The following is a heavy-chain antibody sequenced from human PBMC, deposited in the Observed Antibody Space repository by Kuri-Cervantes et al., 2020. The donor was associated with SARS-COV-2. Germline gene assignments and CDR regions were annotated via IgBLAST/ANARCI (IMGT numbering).Heavy chain of an antibody. CDR2: IDWDDDK. CDR1: GFSLNTSGVC. V-gene: IGHV2-70*11. D-gene: IGHD4-11*01. Sequence: SAPTLVNPTQTLTLTCTFSGFSLNTSGVCVAWIRQPPGKVLEWLARIDWDDDKYYKTSLNTRLSISKDTSKDQVVLTMTNMDPVDTATYYCVRIRAATVIADYWGQGTLVTVSS. CDR3: VRIRAATVIADY. J-gene: IGHJ4*02.